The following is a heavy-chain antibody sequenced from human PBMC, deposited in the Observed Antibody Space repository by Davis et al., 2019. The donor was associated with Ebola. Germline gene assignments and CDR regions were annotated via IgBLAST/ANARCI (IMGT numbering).Heavy chain of an antibody. Sequence: PGGSLRLSCQGSGYMFAKYWIGWVRQVSGKGLEWMGIVYPGDSDIRYSPSFQGQVTISADSSINTAYLQWSSLKASDTAIYYCARQGIDTSMLDYNYYGMDVWGQGTTVTVSS. CDR1: GYMFAKYW. D-gene: IGHD5-18*01. CDR2: VYPGDSDI. J-gene: IGHJ6*02. V-gene: IGHV5-51*01. CDR3: ARQGIDTSMLDYNYYGMDV.